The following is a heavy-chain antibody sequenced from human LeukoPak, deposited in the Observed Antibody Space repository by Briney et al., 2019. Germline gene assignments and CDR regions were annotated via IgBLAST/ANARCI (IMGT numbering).Heavy chain of an antibody. CDR1: GDSINSNY. CDR3: ARLLAGCPGGRCRAHFDY. CDR2: IYYGGST. Sequence: SETLSLTCGVSGDSINSNYWSWMRQPPGKGLEWIVNIYYGGSTNYNPSLKSRVSMSVDTSKNQFSLNLSSVTAADTAVYHCARLLAGCPGGRCRAHFDYWGQGTLVTVSS. J-gene: IGHJ4*02. V-gene: IGHV4-59*01. D-gene: IGHD2-15*01.